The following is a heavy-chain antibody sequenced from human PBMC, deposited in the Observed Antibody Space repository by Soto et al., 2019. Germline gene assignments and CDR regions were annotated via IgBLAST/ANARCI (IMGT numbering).Heavy chain of an antibody. D-gene: IGHD1-1*01. J-gene: IGHJ4*02. CDR3: AAHSGHYWNHFDY. CDR2: MAYDGTTK. Sequence: QVQLVESGGGVVQPGRSLRLSCAASGFTFSTYGMHWVRQAPGKGLEWVALMAYDGTTKYYGDSVKGRFTISRDNPKNTLFLQMNSLRPEDTAVYYCAAHSGHYWNHFDYWGLGTLVTVSS. V-gene: IGHV3-30*03. CDR1: GFTFSTYG.